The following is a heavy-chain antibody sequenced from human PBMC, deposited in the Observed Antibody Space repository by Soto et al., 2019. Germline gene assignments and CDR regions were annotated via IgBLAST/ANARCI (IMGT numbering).Heavy chain of an antibody. V-gene: IGHV3-11*05. CDR2: ISSSSSYT. Sequence: QVQLVESGGGLVKPGGSLRLSCAASGFTFSDYYMSWIRQAPGKGLEWLSYISSSSSYTNYADSVKGRFTISRDNAKNSLYPQMNSLRAEDTAVYYCASNSPAHMVRGVWGQGTMVTVSS. CDR1: GFTFSDYY. J-gene: IGHJ3*01. CDR3: ASNSPAHMVRGV. D-gene: IGHD3-10*01.